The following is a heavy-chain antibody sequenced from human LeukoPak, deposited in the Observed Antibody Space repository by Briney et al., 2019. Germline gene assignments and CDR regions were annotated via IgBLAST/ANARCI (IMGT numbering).Heavy chain of an antibody. Sequence: GGSLRLSCAASGFTFSSYEMNWVRQAPGKGLEWVSYISSSGSTIYYADSVKGRFTISRDNAKNSLYLQMNSLRVEDTSVYYWARISPGGGGEFDYWGQGILVTVSS. CDR2: ISSSGSTI. J-gene: IGHJ4*02. D-gene: IGHD3-16*01. CDR3: ARISPGGGGEFDY. V-gene: IGHV3-48*03. CDR1: GFTFSSYE.